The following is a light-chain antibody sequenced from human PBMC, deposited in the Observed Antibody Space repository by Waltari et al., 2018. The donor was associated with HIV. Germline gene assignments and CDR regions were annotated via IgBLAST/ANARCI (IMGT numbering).Light chain of an antibody. CDR1: SGSIAINH. CDR3: QSFDSSDEV. V-gene: IGLV6-57*02. Sequence: NFMLTQPHSVSESPGKTVTISCTGSSGSIAINHVPWFQQRPGSAPTTVIYEDKQKPSWVPGRSSGSSDSSSNPTSLTISGLMPADEADYYCQSFDSSDEVFGGGTKLTVL. J-gene: IGLJ2*01. CDR2: EDK.